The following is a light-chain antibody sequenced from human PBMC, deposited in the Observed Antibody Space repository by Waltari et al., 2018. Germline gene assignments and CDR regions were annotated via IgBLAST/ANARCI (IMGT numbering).Light chain of an antibody. J-gene: IGKJ2*01. V-gene: IGKV3-15*01. CDR1: QSVRNN. CDR2: DAS. Sequence: EIVMTQSPATLTVSPGERATLSCRASQSVRNNLGWYQQKPGQAPRLLIYDASTRATDIPARFSGSGSGTDFTLTISSLQSEDVAVYYCHQYHSTPYTFGQGTNLEIK. CDR3: HQYHSTPYT.